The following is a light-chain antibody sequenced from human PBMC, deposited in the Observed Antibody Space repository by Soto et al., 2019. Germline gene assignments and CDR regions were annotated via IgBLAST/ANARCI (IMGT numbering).Light chain of an antibody. CDR3: ASFTSNSSLVV. CDR2: EVS. V-gene: IGLV2-14*01. J-gene: IGLJ3*02. CDR1: SSDVGGYSY. Sequence: QSALTQPASVSGSPGQSITISCTGTSSDVGGYSYVSWYQQHPGKAPKLMIYEVSNRPSGVSNRFSGSKSGNTASLTISGLRAEDEADYHCASFTSNSSLVVFGGGTKVTVL.